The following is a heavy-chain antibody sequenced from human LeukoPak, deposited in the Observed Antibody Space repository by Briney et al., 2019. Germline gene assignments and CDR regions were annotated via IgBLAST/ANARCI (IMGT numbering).Heavy chain of an antibody. CDR3: AHQTTYDFWSGYFYPFDY. J-gene: IGHJ4*02. V-gene: IGHV2-5*02. Sequence: SGPTLVKPTQTLTLTCTFSGFSLSTSGVGVGWIRQPPGKALEWLALIYWDDTKSYSPSLKSRLTITKDTSKNQVVLTMTNMDPVDTATYYCAHQTTYDFWSGYFYPFDYWGQGTLVTVSS. CDR2: IYWDDTK. D-gene: IGHD3-3*01. CDR1: GFSLSTSGVG.